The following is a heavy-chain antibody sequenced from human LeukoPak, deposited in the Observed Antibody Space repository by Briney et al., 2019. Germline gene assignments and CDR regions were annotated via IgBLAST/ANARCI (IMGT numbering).Heavy chain of an antibody. D-gene: IGHD2-21*02. CDR1: GFTFRSYV. J-gene: IGHJ4*02. CDR3: AKDFVVVPGNVNYFDY. CDR2: ISGSGGST. Sequence: GGSLRLSCAASGFTFRSYVMSWVRQAPGKGLEWVSVISGSGGSTHYADSVKGRFTVSRDNSKNTLYVQMKSLRAEDTAVYYCAKDFVVVPGNVNYFDYWGQGTLVTVSS. V-gene: IGHV3-23*01.